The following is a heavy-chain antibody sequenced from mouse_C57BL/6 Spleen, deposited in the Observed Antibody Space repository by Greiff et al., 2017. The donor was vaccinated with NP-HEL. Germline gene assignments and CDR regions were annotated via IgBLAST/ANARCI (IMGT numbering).Heavy chain of an antibody. CDR3: ASLYYYGSPDY. V-gene: IGHV1-22*01. J-gene: IGHJ2*01. D-gene: IGHD1-1*01. CDR2: INPNNGGT. Sequence: EVQRVESGPELVKPGASVKMSCKASGYTFTDYNMHWVKQSHGKSLEWIGYINPNNGGTSYNQKFKGKATLTVNKSSSTAYMELRSLTSEDSAVYYCASLYYYGSPDYWGQGTTLTVSS. CDR1: GYTFTDYN.